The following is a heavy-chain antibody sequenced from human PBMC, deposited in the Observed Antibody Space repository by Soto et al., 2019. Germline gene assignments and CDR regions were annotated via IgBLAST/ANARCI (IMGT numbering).Heavy chain of an antibody. CDR2: ITSDTKTI. V-gene: IGHV3-48*02. Sequence: EVQLVESGGDLVQRGGSLRLSCAASGFTFNIYSMNWVRQAPGKGLEWFSYITSDTKTIKYADSVKGRFTISRDNAKNSVYLPINRLRNEDTSVTYCTRSVEGHFDYSGQGTVVTVSS. CDR3: TRSVEGHFDY. D-gene: IGHD6-19*01. CDR1: GFTFNIYS. J-gene: IGHJ4*02.